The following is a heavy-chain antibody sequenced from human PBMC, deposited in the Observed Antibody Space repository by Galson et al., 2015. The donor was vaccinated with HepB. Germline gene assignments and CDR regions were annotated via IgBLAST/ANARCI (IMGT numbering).Heavy chain of an antibody. CDR1: GYSISSGYY. D-gene: IGHD3-22*01. CDR2: IYHSGST. V-gene: IGHV4-38-2*02. Sequence: LSLTCAVSGYSISSGYYWGWIRQPPGKGLEWIGSIYHSGSTYYNPSLKSRVTISVDTSKNQFSLKLSSVTAADTAVYYCARERYYDGVFGPLLYYFDYWGQGTLVTVSS. CDR3: ARERYYDGVFGPLLYYFDY. J-gene: IGHJ4*02.